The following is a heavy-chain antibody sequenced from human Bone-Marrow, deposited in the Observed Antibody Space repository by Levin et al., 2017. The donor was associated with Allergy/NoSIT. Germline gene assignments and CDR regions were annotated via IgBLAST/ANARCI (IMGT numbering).Heavy chain of an antibody. Sequence: GGSLRLSCAASGFTFSSYGMHWVRQAPGKGLEWVAVISYDGSNKYYADSVKGRFTISRDNSKNTLYLQMNSLRAEDTAVYYCAKDYGDLSIGYWGQGTLVTVSS. CDR1: GFTFSSYG. J-gene: IGHJ4*02. CDR2: ISYDGSNK. CDR3: AKDYGDLSIGY. V-gene: IGHV3-30*18. D-gene: IGHD4-17*01.